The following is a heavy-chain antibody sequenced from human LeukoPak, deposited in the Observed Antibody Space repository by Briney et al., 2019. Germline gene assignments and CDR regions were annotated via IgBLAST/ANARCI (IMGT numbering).Heavy chain of an antibody. V-gene: IGHV4-30-4*01. Sequence: SETLSLTCTVSGGSISSGDYYWSWIRQPPGKGLEWIGYIYYSGSTYYNPSLKSRVTISVDTSKNQFSLKLSSVTAADTAVYYCARSLSASYYDILTGYDYWGQGTLVTVSS. D-gene: IGHD3-9*01. CDR3: ARSLSASYYDILTGYDY. CDR1: GGSISSGDYY. J-gene: IGHJ4*02. CDR2: IYYSGST.